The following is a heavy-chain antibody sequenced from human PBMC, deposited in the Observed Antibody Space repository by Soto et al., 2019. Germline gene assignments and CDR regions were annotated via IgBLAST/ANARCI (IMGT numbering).Heavy chain of an antibody. CDR3: ARVGSSDDILTGYRDAFEI. Sequence: SETLSLTCTVSGGSISSSSSYWGWIRQPPGKGLEWIGTIYSGSTYYNPSLKSRVTISVDTSKNQFSLKLSSVTAADTAVYFCARVGSSDDILTGYRDAFEIWGQGTMVTVSS. D-gene: IGHD3-9*01. CDR1: GGSISSSSSY. J-gene: IGHJ3*02. V-gene: IGHV4-39*07. CDR2: IYSGST.